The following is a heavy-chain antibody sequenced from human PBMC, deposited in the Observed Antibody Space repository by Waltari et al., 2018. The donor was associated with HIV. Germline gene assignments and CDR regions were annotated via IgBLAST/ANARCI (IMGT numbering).Heavy chain of an antibody. CDR2: ISPAGDFI. D-gene: IGHD4-17*01. CDR1: GFTFSRYA. Sequence: EVQLVESGGGLVRPGGSLRLSCAVSGFTFSRYAMNWVRQIPGKGPQWVSYISPAGDFIYHADSVQGRFIISRDNTKKSLYLQMKDLRDSDTAVYHRAATVTTRGTFDYWGNGTLVSV. J-gene: IGHJ4*01. CDR3: AATVTTRGTFDY. V-gene: IGHV3-21*01.